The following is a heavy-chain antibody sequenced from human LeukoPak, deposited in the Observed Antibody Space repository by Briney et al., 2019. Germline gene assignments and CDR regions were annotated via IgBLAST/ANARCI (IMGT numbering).Heavy chain of an antibody. CDR1: GFTFGSFG. D-gene: IGHD1-26*01. CDR3: ARAPLEIVGIDY. CDR2: ISSSGNAI. J-gene: IGHJ4*02. Sequence: PGGSLRLSCAASGFTFGSFGMNWVRQAPGRGLEWVSYISSSGNAIYYAESVKGRSTISRDNARNSLYLQMDSLRVEDTAVYYCARAPLEIVGIDYWGQGTLVTVSS. V-gene: IGHV3-48*01.